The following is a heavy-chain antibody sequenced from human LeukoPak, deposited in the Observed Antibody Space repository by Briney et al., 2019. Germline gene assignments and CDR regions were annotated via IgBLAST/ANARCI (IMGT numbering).Heavy chain of an antibody. J-gene: IGHJ4*02. D-gene: IGHD3-10*01. CDR2: IYSGGST. Sequence: GGSLRLSCAASGFTVSSNYMSWVRQAPGKGLGWVSVIYSGGSTYYADSVKGRFTISRDNSKNTLYLQMNSLRAEDTAVYYCARDAWGGYPGEWGQGTLVTVSS. CDR3: ARDAWGGYPGE. V-gene: IGHV3-66*01. CDR1: GFTVSSNY.